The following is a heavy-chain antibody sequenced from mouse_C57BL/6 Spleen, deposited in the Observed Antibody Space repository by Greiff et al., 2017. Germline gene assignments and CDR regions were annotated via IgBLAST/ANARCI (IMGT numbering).Heavy chain of an antibody. CDR1: GYTFTSYW. Sequence: QVQLKQPGAELVMPGASVKLSCKASGYTFTSYWMHWVKQRPGQGLEWIGEIDPSDSYTNYNQKFKGKSTLTVDKSSSTAYMQLSSLTSDDSAVYYCARGDYGSGIDYWGQGTTLTVSS. D-gene: IGHD1-1*01. V-gene: IGHV1-69*01. CDR3: ARGDYGSGIDY. J-gene: IGHJ2*01. CDR2: IDPSDSYT.